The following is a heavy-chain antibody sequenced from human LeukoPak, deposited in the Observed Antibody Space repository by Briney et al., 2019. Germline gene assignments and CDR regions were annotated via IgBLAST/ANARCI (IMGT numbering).Heavy chain of an antibody. Sequence: SQTLSLTCTVSGGYISSGSYYWRWIRQPAGKGLEWIGRIYTSGSTNYNPSLKSRVTISVDTSKNQFSLKLSSVTAADTAVYYCAHVDYVRGNDYWGQGTLVTVSS. V-gene: IGHV4-61*02. CDR2: IYTSGST. CDR3: AHVDYVRGNDY. J-gene: IGHJ4*02. D-gene: IGHD4-17*01. CDR1: GGYISSGSYY.